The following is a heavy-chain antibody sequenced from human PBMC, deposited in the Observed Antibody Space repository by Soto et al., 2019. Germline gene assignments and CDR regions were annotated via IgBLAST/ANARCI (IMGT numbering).Heavy chain of an antibody. CDR3: ARAIHPMERRFDP. CDR2: INPNSGGT. J-gene: IGHJ5*02. D-gene: IGHD1-1*01. CDR1: GYTFTGYY. V-gene: IGHV1-2*04. Sequence: GASVKVSCKASGYTFTGYYMHWVRQAPGQGLEWMGWINPNSGGTNYAQKFQGWVTMTRDTSISTAYMEPSRLRSDDTAVYYCARAIHPMERRFDPWGQGTLVTVSS.